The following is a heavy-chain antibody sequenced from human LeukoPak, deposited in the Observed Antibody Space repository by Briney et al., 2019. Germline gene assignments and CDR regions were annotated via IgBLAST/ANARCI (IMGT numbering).Heavy chain of an antibody. Sequence: GGSLRLSCAASGFRLSDFNMNWVRQAPGKGLEWVSSITKQSDYVYYADSVTGQFTISRDNAQNSLFLQMNSLRADDTAVYYCAKDGGRYYYDSSGLDYWGQGTLVTVSS. CDR2: ITKQSDYV. CDR1: GFRLSDFN. CDR3: AKDGGRYYYDSSGLDY. V-gene: IGHV3-21*01. D-gene: IGHD3-22*01. J-gene: IGHJ4*02.